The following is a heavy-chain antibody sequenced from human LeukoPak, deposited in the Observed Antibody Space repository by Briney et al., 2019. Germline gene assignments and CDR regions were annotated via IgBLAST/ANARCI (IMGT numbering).Heavy chain of an antibody. CDR1: GFTFSSYA. CDR2: ISGSGGST. Sequence: PGGSLRLSCAASGFTFSSYAMSWVRQAPGKGLEWVSAISGSGGSTYYADSVKGRFTISRDNSKNTLYLQMNSLRAEDTAVYYCARERGRGRHSPWFDYWGQGTLVTVSS. CDR3: ARERGRGRHSPWFDY. V-gene: IGHV3-23*01. J-gene: IGHJ4*02. D-gene: IGHD1-26*01.